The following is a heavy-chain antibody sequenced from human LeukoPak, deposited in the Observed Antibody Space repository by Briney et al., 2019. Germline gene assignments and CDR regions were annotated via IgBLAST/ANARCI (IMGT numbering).Heavy chain of an antibody. CDR3: ARDEVTTPRD. CDR2: MWYDGSNK. Sequence: GRSLRLSCAASGFTFSSYGMHWVRQAPGKGLEWVAVMWYDGSNKYYADSVKGRFTISRDNSKNTLYLQMHSLRAEDTAVYYCARDEVTTPRDWGQGTLSPSPQ. D-gene: IGHD4-17*01. J-gene: IGHJ4*02. V-gene: IGHV3-33*01. CDR1: GFTFSSYG.